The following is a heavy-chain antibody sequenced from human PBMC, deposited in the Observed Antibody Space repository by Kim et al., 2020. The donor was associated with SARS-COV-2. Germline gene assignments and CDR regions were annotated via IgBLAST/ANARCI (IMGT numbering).Heavy chain of an antibody. CDR3: ARSSGSYYWYFDL. CDR2: IYYSGST. CDR1: GYSISSSNW. Sequence: SETLSLTCAVSGYSISSSNWWGWIRQPPGKGLEWIGYIYYSGSTYYNPSLKSRVTMSVDTSKNQFSLKLSSVTAVDTAVYYCARSSGSYYWYFDLWGRGTLVTVSS. J-gene: IGHJ2*01. V-gene: IGHV4-28*01. D-gene: IGHD1-26*01.